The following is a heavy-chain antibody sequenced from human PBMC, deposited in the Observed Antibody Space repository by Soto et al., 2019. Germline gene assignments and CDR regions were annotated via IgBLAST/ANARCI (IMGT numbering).Heavy chain of an antibody. CDR1: GYTFPRYD. CDR2: MNPNSGNT. CDR3: AITVNTAVVPYSYYDMDV. D-gene: IGHD5-18*01. Sequence: QVQLVQSGAEVQKPGDSVMVSSKASGYTFPRYDINWVRQATGQGLEWMVWMNPNSGNTGYAQKFQCRVTMTRNTPISTAYMELSSLRSEDTDVYYCAITVNTAVVPYSYYDMDVWGQGTTVTVSS. J-gene: IGHJ6*02. V-gene: IGHV1-8*01.